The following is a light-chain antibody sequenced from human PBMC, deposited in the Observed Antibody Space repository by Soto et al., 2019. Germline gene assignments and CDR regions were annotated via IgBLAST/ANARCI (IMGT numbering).Light chain of an antibody. J-gene: IGKJ2*01. CDR2: GAS. Sequence: ELVLTQSPGTLSLHPEGRATLSCRTRQIVSATHLAWYQQRPGRPPSLLIYGASTRAPGVPDMFSGSGSGTDFTLTSTRLQPEDFAVYLCQHFGYSPMYSFGQATKLE. CDR1: QIVSATH. CDR3: QHFGYSPMYS. V-gene: IGKV3-20*01.